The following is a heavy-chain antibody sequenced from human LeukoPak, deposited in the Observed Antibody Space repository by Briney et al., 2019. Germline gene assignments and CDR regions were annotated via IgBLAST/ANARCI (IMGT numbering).Heavy chain of an antibody. CDR3: ARALRFLEWAYTYGMDV. D-gene: IGHD3-3*01. CDR2: IIPIFGKA. Sequence: ASVKVSCKASGGTFSSYAISWVRQAPGQGLEWMGGIIPIFGKANYAQKFQGRVTITADESTSTAYMELSSLRSEDTAVYYCARALRFLEWAYTYGMDVWGQGTTVTVSS. V-gene: IGHV1-69*13. J-gene: IGHJ6*02. CDR1: GGTFSSYA.